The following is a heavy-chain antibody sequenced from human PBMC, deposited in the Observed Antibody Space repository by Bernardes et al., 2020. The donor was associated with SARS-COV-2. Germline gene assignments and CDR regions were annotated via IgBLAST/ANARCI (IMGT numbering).Heavy chain of an antibody. CDR1: GYTFSDYY. CDR3: ARGDYCSSTSCRSPDIDY. Sequence: VKVSCKASGYTFSDYYMHWVRQAPGQGLEWMGRIYPKSGVTNYAQRFQGRVTMTRDTSISTAYMELTRLTSDDTAVYYCARGDYCSSTSCRSPDIDYWGQGTLVTVSS. D-gene: IGHD2-2*01. CDR2: IYPKSGVT. J-gene: IGHJ4*02. V-gene: IGHV1-2*06.